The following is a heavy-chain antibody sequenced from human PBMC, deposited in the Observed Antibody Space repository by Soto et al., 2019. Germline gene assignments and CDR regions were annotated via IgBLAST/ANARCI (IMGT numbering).Heavy chain of an antibody. J-gene: IGHJ4*02. Sequence: SETLSLTSAAYGGCFSSSYWTWSRQPPGKGLEWIGEINHSGSTNYNPSLKSRVTISVDTSKNQFSLKLSSVTAADTAVYYCARGLPMGYYFDYWGQGTLVTVSS. V-gene: IGHV4-34*01. CDR3: ARGLPMGYYFDY. D-gene: IGHD3-16*01. CDR1: GGCFSSSY. CDR2: INHSGST.